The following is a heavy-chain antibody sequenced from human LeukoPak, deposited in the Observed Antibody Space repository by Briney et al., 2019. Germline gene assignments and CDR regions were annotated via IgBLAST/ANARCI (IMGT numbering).Heavy chain of an antibody. D-gene: IGHD3-22*01. CDR1: GFIFSNYY. J-gene: IGHJ3*02. CDR3: AKPDDSSGYYYWSDAFDI. CDR2: ITGSSSYI. Sequence: GGSLRLSCAASGFIFSNYYMNWVRQAPGKGLEWVSSITGSSSYIYYADSVKGRFTISRDNAKNSLYLQMNSLSAEDTALYYCAKPDDSSGYYYWSDAFDIWGQGTMVTVSS. V-gene: IGHV3-21*06.